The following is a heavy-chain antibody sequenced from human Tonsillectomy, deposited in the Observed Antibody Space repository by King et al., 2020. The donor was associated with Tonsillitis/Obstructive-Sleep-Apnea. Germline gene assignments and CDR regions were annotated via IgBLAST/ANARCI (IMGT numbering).Heavy chain of an antibody. CDR1: GYTFPGYY. CDR3: ARERGYSGYDYRAFDI. V-gene: IGHV1-2*06. J-gene: IGHJ3*02. CDR2: INPNSGGT. D-gene: IGHD5-12*01. Sequence: QLVQSGAEVKKPGASVQVSCKASGYTFPGYYMHWVRQAPGQGLEWMGRINPNSGGTNYAQKFQGRVTMTRDTSISTAYMELSRLRSDDTAVYYCARERGYSGYDYRAFDIWGQGTMVTVSS.